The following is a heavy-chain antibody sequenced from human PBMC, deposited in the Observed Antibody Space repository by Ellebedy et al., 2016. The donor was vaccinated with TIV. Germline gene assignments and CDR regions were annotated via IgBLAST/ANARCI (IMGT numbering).Heavy chain of an antibody. D-gene: IGHD4-17*01. Sequence: GESLKISCGASGFSFRSYWMTWVRQAPGKGLEWVANINQGGSDKYYVDSVKGRFTVSRDNAQNSLFLQMNSLRAEDMAVYYCATDGSYGDYRSPTHAFEMWGQGTLVTVSS. CDR3: ATDGSYGDYRSPTHAFEM. V-gene: IGHV3-7*01. J-gene: IGHJ3*02. CDR1: GFSFRSYW. CDR2: INQGGSDK.